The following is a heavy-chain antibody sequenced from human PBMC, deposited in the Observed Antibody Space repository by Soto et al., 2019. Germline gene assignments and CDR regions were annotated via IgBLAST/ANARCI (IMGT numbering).Heavy chain of an antibody. CDR3: ASRAATDFYDSSGYFSY. Sequence: QVQLEQSGAAVKKPGSSVKVSCKASRGTFSTYGISWVRQAPGQGLEWMGGFIPLFGTSNYAQEFQGRVTXTXYESTSTAYMELNSLRSEDTAVYYCASRAATDFYDSSGYFSYWGQGTLVTVSS. D-gene: IGHD3-22*01. V-gene: IGHV1-69*05. CDR2: FIPLFGTS. CDR1: RGTFSTYG. J-gene: IGHJ4*02.